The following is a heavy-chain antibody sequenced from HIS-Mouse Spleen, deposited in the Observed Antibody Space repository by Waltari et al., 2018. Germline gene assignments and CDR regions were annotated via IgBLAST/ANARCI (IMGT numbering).Heavy chain of an antibody. J-gene: IGHJ4*02. Sequence: QVQLVESGGGVVQPGRSLRLSCAASGFTFSSYGMHWVRQAPGKGLEWVAVISYDGSNKYYADSVKVRFTISRDNSKNTLYLQMNSLRAEDTAVYYCAKASSGWLDYWGQGTLVTVSS. D-gene: IGHD6-19*01. CDR3: AKASSGWLDY. CDR2: ISYDGSNK. V-gene: IGHV3-30*18. CDR1: GFTFSSYG.